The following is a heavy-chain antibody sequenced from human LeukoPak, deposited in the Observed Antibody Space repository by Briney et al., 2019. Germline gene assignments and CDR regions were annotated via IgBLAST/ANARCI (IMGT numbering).Heavy chain of an antibody. CDR3: AKDSSGWYHYFDY. Sequence: GGSLRLSCAASGFTFSSYAMSWVRQAPGKGLEWVSAISGSGGSTYYADSVKGRFTISRDNSKSTLYLQMNSLRAEDTAVYYCAKDSSGWYHYFDYWGQGTLVTVSS. CDR1: GFTFSSYA. D-gene: IGHD6-19*01. V-gene: IGHV3-23*01. J-gene: IGHJ4*02. CDR2: ISGSGGST.